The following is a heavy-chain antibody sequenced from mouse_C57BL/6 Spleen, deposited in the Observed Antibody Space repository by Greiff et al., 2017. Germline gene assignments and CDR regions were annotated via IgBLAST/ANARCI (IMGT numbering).Heavy chain of an antibody. CDR1: GFTFSSYG. J-gene: IGHJ2*01. Sequence: EVHLVESGGDLVKPGGSLKLSCAASGFTFSSYGMSWVRQTPDQRLEWVATISSGGSYTYYPDSVKGRFTISRDNAKNTLYLQMSSLKSEDTAMSYCARHETAQATYDDWGQGTTLTVSS. D-gene: IGHD3-2*02. CDR3: ARHETAQATYDD. CDR2: ISSGGSYT. V-gene: IGHV5-6*01.